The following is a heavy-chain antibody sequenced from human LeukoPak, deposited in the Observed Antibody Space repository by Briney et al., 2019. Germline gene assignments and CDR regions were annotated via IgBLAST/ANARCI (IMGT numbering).Heavy chain of an antibody. CDR1: GGSFSGYY. CDR2: INHSGST. Sequence: SETLSLICAAYGGSFSGYYWSWSRQPPGKGLEWIGEINHSGSTNYNPSLKSRVTISVDTSKNQFSLKLSSVTAADTAVYYCARGEMATITGWFDPWGQGTLVTVSS. J-gene: IGHJ5*02. V-gene: IGHV4-34*01. D-gene: IGHD5-24*01. CDR3: ARGEMATITGWFDP.